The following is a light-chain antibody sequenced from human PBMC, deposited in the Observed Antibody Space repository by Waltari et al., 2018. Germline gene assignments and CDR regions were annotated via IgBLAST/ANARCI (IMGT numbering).Light chain of an antibody. V-gene: IGLV2-14*01. CDR1: SSDVGGYNY. Sequence: QSALTQPASVSGSPGQSITISCTGTSSDVGGYNYVSWYQQHPGKAPKLMIYEVSNRPSGVSKRFSGSKSGNTAPLTISGLQAEDEADYYCSSYTSSSTLRVFGGGTKLTVL. CDR2: EVS. CDR3: SSYTSSSTLRV. J-gene: IGLJ3*02.